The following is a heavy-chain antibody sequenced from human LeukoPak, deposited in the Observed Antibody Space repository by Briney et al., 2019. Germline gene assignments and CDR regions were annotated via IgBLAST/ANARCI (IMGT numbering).Heavy chain of an antibody. CDR3: ARELRRYFDL. V-gene: IGHV1-46*01. CDR2: INPSSGST. J-gene: IGHJ2*01. Sequence: ASVKVSCKASGYTFTSYFMHWVRQAPGQGLEWMGRINPSSGSTSYAQKFQGRVTMTRDTSTSTVYMELSSLRSEDTAVYYCARELRRYFDLWGRGTLVTVSS. CDR1: GYTFTSYF.